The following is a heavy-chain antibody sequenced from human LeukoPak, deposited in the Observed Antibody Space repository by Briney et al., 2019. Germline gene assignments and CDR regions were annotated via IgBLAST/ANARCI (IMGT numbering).Heavy chain of an antibody. J-gene: IGHJ4*02. Sequence: ASVKVSCKASGYTFTSHGISWVRQAPGQGLEWLGIINPSGGNTNYAQKFQGRVSMTRDTSTSTVYMELSSLRSEDTAVYYCAREEEGGTFDYWGQGTLITVSS. V-gene: IGHV1-46*01. CDR2: INPSGGNT. CDR3: AREEEGGTFDY. D-gene: IGHD3-16*01. CDR1: GYTFTSHG.